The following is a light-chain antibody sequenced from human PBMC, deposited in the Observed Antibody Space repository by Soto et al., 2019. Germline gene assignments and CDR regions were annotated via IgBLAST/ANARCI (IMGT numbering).Light chain of an antibody. Sequence: QSALTQPASVSGSPGQSITISCTGTSSDVGSYNLVSWYQQHPGKAPKLMIYEGSKRPSGVSNRFSGSKSGNTASLTISGLQAEDEADYYCCSYAGSSTFVLGTGTKVT. CDR1: SSDVGSYNL. CDR2: EGS. V-gene: IGLV2-23*03. CDR3: CSYAGSSTFV. J-gene: IGLJ1*01.